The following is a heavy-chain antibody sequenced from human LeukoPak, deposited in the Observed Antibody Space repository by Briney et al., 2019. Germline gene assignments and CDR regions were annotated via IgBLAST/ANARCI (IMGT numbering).Heavy chain of an antibody. CDR3: ARVRMSRDGYNMEVYDAFDI. V-gene: IGHV3-48*03. D-gene: IGHD5-24*01. Sequence: GGSLRLSCAASGFTFSSYEMNWVRQAPGKGLEWVSYISSSGSTIYYADSVKGRFTISRDNAKNSLYLQMNSLRAEDTAVYYCARVRMSRDGYNMEVYDAFDIWGQGTMVTVSS. CDR2: ISSSGSTI. CDR1: GFTFSSYE. J-gene: IGHJ3*02.